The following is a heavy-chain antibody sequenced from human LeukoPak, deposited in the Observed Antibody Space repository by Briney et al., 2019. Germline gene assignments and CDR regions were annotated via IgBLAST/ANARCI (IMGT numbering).Heavy chain of an antibody. CDR1: GFSFSSYV. CDR2: ITGSGYTT. Sequence: GGSLRLSCAASGFSFSSYVMSWVRQTPGKGLQWVSSITGSGYTTFYADSVKGRFTISRDNSNNTVYLQMNSLRAEDTAVYYCAKDQSRVGASDPFDYWGQGMQVGVSS. J-gene: IGHJ4*02. CDR3: AKDQSRVGASDPFDY. D-gene: IGHD1-26*01. V-gene: IGHV3-23*01.